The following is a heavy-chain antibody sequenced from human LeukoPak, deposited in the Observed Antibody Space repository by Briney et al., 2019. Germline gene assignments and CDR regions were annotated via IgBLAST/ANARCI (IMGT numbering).Heavy chain of an antibody. J-gene: IGHJ4*02. CDR3: ARLHYHDILTGYYFDY. CDR1: GYSFTSYW. Sequence: GESLKSSCKGYGYSFTSYWIGWVRHMPGKGLEWMGIIYPGDSDTRYSPSFQGQVTISADKSISTAYLQWSSLKASDTAMYYCARLHYHDILTGYYFDYWGQGTLVTVSS. CDR2: IYPGDSDT. D-gene: IGHD3-9*01. V-gene: IGHV5-51*01.